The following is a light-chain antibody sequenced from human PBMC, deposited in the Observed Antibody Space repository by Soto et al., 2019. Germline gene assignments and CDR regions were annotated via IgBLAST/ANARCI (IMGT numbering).Light chain of an antibody. V-gene: IGKV3-20*01. CDR1: QTVTSNY. CDR2: GTS. CDR3: QQYGGSRWT. J-gene: IGKJ1*01. Sequence: EIVLTQSPGTLSLSPGEIATLSCRASQTVTSNYFAWYQQRPGQAPRLLIYGTSNRATGIPDRFSGSGSGTDFTLTISRLDPEDFAVYYCQQYGGSRWTFGQGTKVEIK.